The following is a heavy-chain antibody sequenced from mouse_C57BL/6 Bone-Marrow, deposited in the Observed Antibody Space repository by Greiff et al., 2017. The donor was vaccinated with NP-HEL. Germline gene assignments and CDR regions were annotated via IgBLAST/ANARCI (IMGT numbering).Heavy chain of an antibody. CDR1: GYTFTSYW. CDR3: AVYGSNYYYAMDY. CDR2: IHPNSGST. J-gene: IGHJ4*01. Sequence: QVQLKQPGAELVKPGASVKLSCKASGYTFTSYWMHWVKQRPGQGLEWIGMIHPNSGSTNYNEKFKSKATLTVDKSSSTAYMQLSSLTSEDSAVYYCAVYGSNYYYAMDYWGQGTSVTVSS. D-gene: IGHD1-1*01. V-gene: IGHV1-64*01.